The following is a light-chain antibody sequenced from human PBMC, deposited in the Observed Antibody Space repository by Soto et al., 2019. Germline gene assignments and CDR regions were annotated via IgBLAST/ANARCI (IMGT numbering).Light chain of an antibody. V-gene: IGKV4-1*01. CDR3: QQYYGSPPRT. J-gene: IGKJ1*01. CDR2: WAS. CDR1: QSVLYSSNNKNY. Sequence: DIVMTQSPDSLAVSLGERATINCKSGQSVLYSSNNKNYLAWYQQKPGQPPKLLISWASTRESGVPDRFSGSGSGTDFTLTISSLQAEDVAVYYCQQYYGSPPRTFGQGTKVEIK.